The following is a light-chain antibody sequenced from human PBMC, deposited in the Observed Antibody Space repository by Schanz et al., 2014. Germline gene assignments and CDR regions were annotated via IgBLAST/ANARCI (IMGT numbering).Light chain of an antibody. CDR2: GNS. CDR1: SSNIGAGHD. CDR3: SSYAGSINWV. J-gene: IGLJ3*02. V-gene: IGLV1-40*01. Sequence: QSVLTQPPSVSGAPGQRVTISCTGSSSNIGAGHDVHWYQQLPGTAPKLLIYGNSNRPSGVPDRFSGSKSDNTASLTVSGLQAEDEADYYCSSYAGSINWVFGGGTKLTVL.